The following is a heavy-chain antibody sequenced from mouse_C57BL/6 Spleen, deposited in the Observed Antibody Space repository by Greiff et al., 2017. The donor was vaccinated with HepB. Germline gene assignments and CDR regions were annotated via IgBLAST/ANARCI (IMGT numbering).Heavy chain of an antibody. CDR1: GYTFTSYG. J-gene: IGHJ1*03. V-gene: IGHV1-81*01. CDR3: ARYHYDRGYFDV. CDR2: IYPRSGNT. Sequence: VQLMESGAELARPGASVKLSCKASGYTFTSYGISWVKQRTGQGLEWIGEIYPRSGNTYYNEKFKGKATLTADKSSSTAYMELRSLTSEDSAVYYCARYHYDRGYFDVWGTGTTVTVSS. D-gene: IGHD2-4*01.